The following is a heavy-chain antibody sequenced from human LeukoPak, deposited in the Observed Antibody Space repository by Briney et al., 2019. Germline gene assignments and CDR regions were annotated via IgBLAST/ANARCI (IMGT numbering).Heavy chain of an antibody. J-gene: IGHJ1*01. CDR1: GFTFSSYA. CDR3: AKDRLQLVRAEYFQH. CDR2: ISGSGGST. V-gene: IGHV3-23*01. Sequence: AGGSLRLSCAASGFTFSSYAMGWVRQAPGKGLEWVSAISGSGGSTYYADSVKGRFTISRDNSKNTLYLQMNSLRAEDTAVYYCAKDRLQLVRAEYFQHWGQGTLVTVSS. D-gene: IGHD6-13*01.